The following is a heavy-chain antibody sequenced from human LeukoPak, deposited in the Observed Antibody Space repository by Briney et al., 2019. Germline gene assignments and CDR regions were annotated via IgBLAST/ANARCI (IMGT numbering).Heavy chain of an antibody. CDR3: ARDRRLASFDY. CDR2: ITGRGENT. J-gene: IGHJ4*02. V-gene: IGHV3-23*01. Sequence: PGGSLRLSRAASGFTFSNYGMNWVRQAPRKGLEWVSGITGRGENTYYADSVKGRFTISRDNSKNTLYLQMNSLRAEDAAIYYCARDRRLASFDYGGQGTLVTVSS. CDR1: GFTFSNYG. D-gene: IGHD6-25*01.